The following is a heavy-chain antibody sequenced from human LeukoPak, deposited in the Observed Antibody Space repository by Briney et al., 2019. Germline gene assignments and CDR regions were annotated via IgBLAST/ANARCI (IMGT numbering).Heavy chain of an antibody. CDR3: ARDRSGFSGYDFFDY. V-gene: IGHV3-48*03. CDR2: ISSSGSTI. CDR1: GFTFSSFE. J-gene: IGHJ4*02. Sequence: GGALRLSCAASGFTFSSFEMNWVRQAPGKGLEWVSYISSSGSTIYYADSVRGRFTISRDNAKNSLYLQMNSLRAEDTAVYYCARDRSGFSGYDFFDYWGQGTLVTVSS. D-gene: IGHD5-12*01.